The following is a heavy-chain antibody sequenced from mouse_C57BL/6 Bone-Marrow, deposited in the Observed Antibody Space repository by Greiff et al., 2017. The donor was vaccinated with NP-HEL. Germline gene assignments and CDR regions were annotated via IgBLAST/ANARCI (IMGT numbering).Heavy chain of an antibody. V-gene: IGHV5-4*01. J-gene: IGHJ3*01. CDR2: ISDGGSYT. Sequence: EVMLVESGGGLVKPGGSLKLSCAASGFTFSSYAMSWVRQTPEKRLEWVATISDGGSYTYYPDNVKGRFTISRDNAKNNLYLQMSHLKSEDTAMYYCARERVLAYWGQGTLVTVSA. CDR3: ARERVLAY. CDR1: GFTFSSYA.